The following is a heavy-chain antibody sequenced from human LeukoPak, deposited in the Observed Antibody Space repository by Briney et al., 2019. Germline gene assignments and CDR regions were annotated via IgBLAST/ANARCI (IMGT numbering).Heavy chain of an antibody. D-gene: IGHD4-11*01. CDR3: VAGAYSPDY. CDR2: IKADGSEK. CDR1: GFTFSSYA. Sequence: GGSLRLSCAASGFTFSSYAMSWVRQAPGKGLEWVANIKADGSEKHYVGSVRGRFTISRDNAKNSLYLQMNSLRPEDTAVYYCVAGAYSPDYWGQGTLVTVSS. J-gene: IGHJ4*02. V-gene: IGHV3-7*05.